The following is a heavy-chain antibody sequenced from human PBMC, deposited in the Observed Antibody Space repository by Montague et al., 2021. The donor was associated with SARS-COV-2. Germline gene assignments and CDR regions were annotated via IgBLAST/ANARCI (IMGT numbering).Heavy chain of an antibody. CDR1: GFSPDTRGAG. Sequence: PALVKPTQTFTLICSFSGFSPDTRGAGVAWIRQPPGKALEWLGTIYWNDGKHYNSSLKSRLSMSKDTSKNQVVLILTDVDPADTATYFCAHREEDKNGYSWFDPWGQGTLVTVSS. D-gene: IGHD5-12*01. J-gene: IGHJ5*02. CDR2: IYWNDGK. CDR3: AHREEDKNGYSWFDP. V-gene: IGHV2-5*01.